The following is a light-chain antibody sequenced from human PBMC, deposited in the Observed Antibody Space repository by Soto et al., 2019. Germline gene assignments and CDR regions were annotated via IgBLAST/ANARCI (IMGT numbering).Light chain of an antibody. CDR3: QQYDSYSWT. CDR2: QAS. CDR1: QSISSW. Sequence: DIQMTQSPSTLSAFVGDRVTITSRASQSISSWLAWYQQKPGKAPKLLVYQASTLESGVPLRFSGSGSGTEFTLTINSLQSDDFATYYCQQYDSYSWTFGQGTKVDIK. V-gene: IGKV1-5*03. J-gene: IGKJ1*01.